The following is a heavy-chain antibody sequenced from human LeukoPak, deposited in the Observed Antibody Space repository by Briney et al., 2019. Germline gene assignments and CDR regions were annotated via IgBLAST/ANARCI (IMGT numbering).Heavy chain of an antibody. D-gene: IGHD6-13*01. CDR3: ARRVQKQQLVQKGANWFDP. CDR1: GFTFSSYG. Sequence: GGSLRLSCAASGFTFSSYGMHWVRQAPGKGLEWVAVIWYDGSNKYYADSVKGRFTISRDNSKNTLYLQMNSLRAEDTAVYYCARRVQKQQLVQKGANWFDPWGQGTLVTVSS. V-gene: IGHV3-33*01. CDR2: IWYDGSNK. J-gene: IGHJ5*02.